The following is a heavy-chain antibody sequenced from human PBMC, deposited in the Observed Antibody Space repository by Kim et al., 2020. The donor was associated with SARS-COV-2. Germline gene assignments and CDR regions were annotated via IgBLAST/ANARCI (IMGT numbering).Heavy chain of an antibody. CDR3: ARRYYDSLTGYLDY. V-gene: IGHV1-46*01. D-gene: IGHD3-9*01. J-gene: IGHJ4*02. Sequence: AQKCQGRVAMTRDTSTSTVYMEPSSLRSEDTAVYYCARRYYDSLTGYLDYWGQGTLVTVSS.